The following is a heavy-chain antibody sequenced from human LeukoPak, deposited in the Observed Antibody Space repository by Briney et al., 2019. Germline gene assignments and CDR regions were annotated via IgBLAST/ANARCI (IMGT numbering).Heavy chain of an antibody. CDR3: APDTGCLGRLTRYYNMEV. CDR1: GFTFTSSA. D-gene: IGHD3-10*01. J-gene: IGHJ6*03. V-gene: IGHV1-58*01. CDR2: IVVGSGNT. Sequence: GASVKVSCKASGFTFTSSAVQWVRQARGQRLEGIGWIVVGSGNTNYAQKFQERVTITRDMSTSTAYMELSSLRSEDTAVYCLAPDTGCLGRLTRYYNMEVWGKGTRVTVSS.